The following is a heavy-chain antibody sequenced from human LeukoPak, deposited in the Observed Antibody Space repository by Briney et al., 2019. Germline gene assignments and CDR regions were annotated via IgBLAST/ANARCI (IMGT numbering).Heavy chain of an antibody. V-gene: IGHV4-38-2*02. D-gene: IGHD6-13*01. CDR1: GYSISSGYY. CDR2: IYHSGST. CDR3: ARSYSSSWFWDY. J-gene: IGHJ4*02. Sequence: SETLSLTCTVSGYSISSGYYWGWIRQPPGKGLEWIGSIYHSGSTYYNPSLKSRVTISVDTSKNQFSLKLSSVAAADTAVYYCARSYSSSWFWDYWGQGTLVTVSS.